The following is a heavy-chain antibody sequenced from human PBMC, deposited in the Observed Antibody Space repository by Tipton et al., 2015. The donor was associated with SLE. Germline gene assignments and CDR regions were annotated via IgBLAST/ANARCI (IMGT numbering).Heavy chain of an antibody. Sequence: LRLSCAASGINFSYAWMSWVRQPPGKGLELIGTVYYTGDTKYNPSLRGRATISIDTSKSQFSLRLTSMTAADTAVYYCARRSFSGYDSYYFDYWGQGALVIVSS. V-gene: IGHV4-59*12. D-gene: IGHD5-12*01. J-gene: IGHJ4*02. CDR1: GINFSYAW. CDR2: VYYTGDT. CDR3: ARRSFSGYDSYYFDY.